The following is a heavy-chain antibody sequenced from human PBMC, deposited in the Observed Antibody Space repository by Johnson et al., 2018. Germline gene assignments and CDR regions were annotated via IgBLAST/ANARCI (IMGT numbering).Heavy chain of an antibody. V-gene: IGHV3-13*01. CDR2: IGTAGDT. CDR3: AKERRELRIAAAGTLSYYYYMDV. CDR1: GFTFSSYD. D-gene: IGHD6-13*01. Sequence: VQLVESGGGLVQPGGSLRLSCAASGFTFSSYDMHWVRQATGKGLEWVSAIGTAGDTYYPGSVKGRFTISRENSKNTMYLHRNSQRAGDTAVYYCAKERRELRIAAAGTLSYYYYMDVWGKGTTVTVSS. J-gene: IGHJ6*03.